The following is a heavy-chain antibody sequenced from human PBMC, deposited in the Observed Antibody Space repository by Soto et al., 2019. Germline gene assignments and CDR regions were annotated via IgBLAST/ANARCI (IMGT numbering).Heavy chain of an antibody. CDR2: ITTDGTNT. CDR3: AKDLLCGQRDY. J-gene: IGHJ4*02. V-gene: IGHV3-74*03. D-gene: IGHD2-15*01. CDR1: GFTFSRYW. Sequence: EVQLVESGGGLVQPGGSLRLSCAVSGFTFSRYWMHWFRQDPGNGLVWVSSITTDGTNTQYADSVRGRFTVSRDNAKNTVYLQMISLRSEDTAVYYCAKDLLCGQRDYWGQGTLVVVFS.